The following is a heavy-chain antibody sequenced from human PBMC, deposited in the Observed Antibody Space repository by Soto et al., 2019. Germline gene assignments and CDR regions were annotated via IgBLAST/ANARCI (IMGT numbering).Heavy chain of an antibody. CDR1: GGSFSGYY. V-gene: IGHV4-34*01. D-gene: IGHD2-15*01. CDR2: INHSGST. J-gene: IGHJ4*02. Sequence: QVQLQQWGAGLLKPSETLSLTCAVYGGSFSGYYWSWIRQPPGKGLEWIGEINHSGSTNYNPSLKRRVTISVDTSKNQFSLKLSSVTAADTAVYYCASTVAATTAFDYWGQGTLVTVSS. CDR3: ASTVAATTAFDY.